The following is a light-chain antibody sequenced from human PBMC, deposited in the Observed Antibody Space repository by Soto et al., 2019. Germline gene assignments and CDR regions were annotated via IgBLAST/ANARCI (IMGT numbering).Light chain of an antibody. CDR2: DDN. V-gene: IGLV1-51*01. Sequence: QSVLTQPPSVSAAPGQKVTISCSGSSSNIGGNSVSWYQQLPGTAPKLLIYDDNKRPSGIPDRFSGSKSGTSATLGITGFQTGDEADYYCGSWDSSLSAYVFATATKVIVL. CDR3: GSWDSSLSAYV. CDR1: SSNIGGNS. J-gene: IGLJ1*01.